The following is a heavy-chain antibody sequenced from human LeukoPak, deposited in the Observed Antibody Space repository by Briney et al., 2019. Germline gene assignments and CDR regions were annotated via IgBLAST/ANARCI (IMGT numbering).Heavy chain of an antibody. V-gene: IGHV4-59*01. CDR2: IYYSGST. D-gene: IGHD3-10*01. Sequence: SETLSLTCTVSGGSISSYYWSWIRQPPGKGLEWIGYIYYSGSTNYNPSLKSRVTISVDTSKNQFSLKLSSVTAADTAVYYCARTFYGSGSYYNVVHAFDIWGQGTMVTVSS. CDR1: GGSISSYY. J-gene: IGHJ3*02. CDR3: ARTFYGSGSYYNVVHAFDI.